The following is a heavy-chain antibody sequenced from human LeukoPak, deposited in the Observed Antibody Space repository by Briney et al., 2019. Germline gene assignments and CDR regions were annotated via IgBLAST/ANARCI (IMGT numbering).Heavy chain of an antibody. CDR3: ARERGYSRSQYFQH. CDR1: GGSISNTNW. Sequence: PSETLSLTCGVSGGSISNTNWWTWVRQPPGKGLEWIGEINHSGSTNYNPSLKSRVTISVDTSKNQFSLKLSSVTAADTAVYYCARERGYSRSQYFQHWGQGTLVTVSS. V-gene: IGHV4-4*02. D-gene: IGHD6-13*01. CDR2: INHSGST. J-gene: IGHJ1*01.